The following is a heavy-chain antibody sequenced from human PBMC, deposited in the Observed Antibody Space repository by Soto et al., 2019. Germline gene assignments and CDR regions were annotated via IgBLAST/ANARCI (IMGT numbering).Heavy chain of an antibody. CDR3: ARGPRIWGVDY. V-gene: IGHV1-8*01. CDR2: MNPNNGNT. D-gene: IGHD7-27*01. Sequence: QVQLVQSGAEVKKPGASVKVSCKAAAYTFTSYDINWVRQATGQDFEWMGWMNPNNGNTAYAQKFQGRVTMTRDTSKSTAFMELSSLTSEDTAVYYCARGPRIWGVDYWGQGTLVTVSS. CDR1: AYTFTSYD. J-gene: IGHJ4*02.